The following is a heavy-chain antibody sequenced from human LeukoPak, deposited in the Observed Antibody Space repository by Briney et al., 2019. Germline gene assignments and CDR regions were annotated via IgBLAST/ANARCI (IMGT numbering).Heavy chain of an antibody. CDR3: ARAVYTSGYMDV. CDR1: GYTFTSYG. V-gene: IGHV1-2*02. Sequence: ASVTVSCQASGYTFTSYGISWVRQAPGQGLEWMGWINPNSGGTNYAQKFQGRVTMTRDTSISTAYMGLSRLRSDVTAVYYCARAVYTSGYMDVWGKGTTVTVSS. D-gene: IGHD5/OR15-5a*01. CDR2: INPNSGGT. J-gene: IGHJ6*03.